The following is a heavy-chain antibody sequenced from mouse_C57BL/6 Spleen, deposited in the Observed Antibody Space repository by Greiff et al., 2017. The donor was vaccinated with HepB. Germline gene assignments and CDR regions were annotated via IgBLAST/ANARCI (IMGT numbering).Heavy chain of an antibody. J-gene: IGHJ2*01. V-gene: IGHV5-16*01. CDR3: ARGTTTVVATKYPGYFDY. Sequence: EVQLVESEGGLVQPGSSMKLSCTASGFTFSDYYMAWVRQVPEKGLEWVANINYDGSSTYYLDSLKSRFIISRDNAKNILYLQMSSLKSEDTATYYCARGTTTVVATKYPGYFDYWGQGTTLTVSS. CDR2: INYDGSST. CDR1: GFTFSDYY. D-gene: IGHD1-1*01.